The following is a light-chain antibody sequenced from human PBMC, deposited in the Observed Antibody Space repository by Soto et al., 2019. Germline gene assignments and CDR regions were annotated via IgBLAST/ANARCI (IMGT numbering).Light chain of an antibody. Sequence: DIVLTQTPATLSLSPGERATFSCRASEGVSAYLTWYQHKPGQPPRLLLYDTSKRATGIPARFSGSRSRTDSTLTISSRESEDFAVYYCQRRSTFMYTFGQGTKLEI. CDR2: DTS. CDR1: EGVSAY. J-gene: IGKJ2*01. CDR3: QRRSTFMYT. V-gene: IGKV3D-11*01.